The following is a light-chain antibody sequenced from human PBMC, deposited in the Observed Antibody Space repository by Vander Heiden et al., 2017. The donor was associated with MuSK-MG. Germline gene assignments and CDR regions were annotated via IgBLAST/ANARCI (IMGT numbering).Light chain of an antibody. J-gene: IGKJ4*01. V-gene: IGKV1-5*03. CDR2: KAS. CDR1: QSITRY. Sequence: DIQMTQSPSTLSASAGDIVTITCRASQSITRYLAWYKQKPGKAPKLLIYKASNLDHGVPSRFSGSGSGTEFTLTISNLQPDDFATYYCQQYNRYPITFGGGTKVDIK. CDR3: QQYNRYPIT.